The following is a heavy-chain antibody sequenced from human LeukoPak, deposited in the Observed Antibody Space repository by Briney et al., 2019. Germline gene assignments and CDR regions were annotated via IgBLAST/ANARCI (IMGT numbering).Heavy chain of an antibody. V-gene: IGHV3-7*05. Sequence: GGSLRLSCAASGFSFRGHWMNWVRQPPGKGVEGVANIKADGSEKYYVDSVKGRFTISRDDAKRTVDLQMDNLRAEDTAIYYCAYRNNFEYWGQGALVTVSS. CDR1: GFSFRGHW. CDR2: IKADGSEK. D-gene: IGHD1-26*01. J-gene: IGHJ4*02. CDR3: AYRNNFEY.